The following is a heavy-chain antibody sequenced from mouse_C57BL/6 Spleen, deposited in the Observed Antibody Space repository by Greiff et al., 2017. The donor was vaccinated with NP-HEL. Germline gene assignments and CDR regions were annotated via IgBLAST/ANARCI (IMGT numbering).Heavy chain of an antibody. CDR2: INLNNGGT. Sequence: VQLQQSGPELVKPGASVKISCKASGYTFTDYYMNWVKQSHGKGHEWIGDINLNNGGTSYNQKFKGKATLTVDKSSSTAYMELRSLTSEDSAVYYCARRWDYDGGLFAYWGQGTLVTVSA. CDR1: GYTFTDYY. D-gene: IGHD2-4*01. J-gene: IGHJ3*01. V-gene: IGHV1-26*01. CDR3: ARRWDYDGGLFAY.